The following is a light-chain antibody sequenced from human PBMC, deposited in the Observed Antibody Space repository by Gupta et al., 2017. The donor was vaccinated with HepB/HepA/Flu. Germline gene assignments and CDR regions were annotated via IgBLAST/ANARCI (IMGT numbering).Light chain of an antibody. Sequence: EIVLTQSPGTLSLSPGERATLSCGASQSVTSYLAWYQQKPGQAPRLLIYGGSTRATGIPDRFSGSGSGTDFTLTISRVEPEDFAMYYCQQDGDSSRTFGQGTKMEIK. V-gene: IGKV3-20*01. CDR2: GGS. CDR1: QSVTSY. CDR3: QQDGDSSRT. J-gene: IGKJ2*02.